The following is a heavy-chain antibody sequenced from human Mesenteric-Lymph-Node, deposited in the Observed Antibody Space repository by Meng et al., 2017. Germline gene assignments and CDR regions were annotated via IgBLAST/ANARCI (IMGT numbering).Heavy chain of an antibody. D-gene: IGHD3-22*01. V-gene: IGHV3-20*04. CDR1: GFTFDDYG. J-gene: IGHJ4*02. Sequence: GESLKISCAASGFTFDDYGMIWVRQAPGKGLEWVSGINWNGAGTAYADSVKGRFTISRDNAKNSLYLQMNSLRAEDTALYFRARYYYDSSLPLDYWGQGTLVTVSS. CDR3: ARYYYDSSLPLDY. CDR2: INWNGAGT.